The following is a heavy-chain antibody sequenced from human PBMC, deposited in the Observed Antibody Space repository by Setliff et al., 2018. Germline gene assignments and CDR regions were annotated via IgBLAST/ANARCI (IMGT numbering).Heavy chain of an antibody. CDR2: IKNTVDGETT. CDR3: STVAAYTGRNIGSKGTDAFHL. CDR1: GLTFSSDA. V-gene: IGHV3-15*01. Sequence: GESLKISCAASGLTFSSDAMTWVRQTPGKGLEWVGRIKNTVDGETTDYAAPMRGRFFISRDNSKDTLYLQMNSLKTEDTAVYYRSTVAAYTGRNIGSKGTDAFHLWGQGTMVTVSS. D-gene: IGHD3-16*01. J-gene: IGHJ3*01.